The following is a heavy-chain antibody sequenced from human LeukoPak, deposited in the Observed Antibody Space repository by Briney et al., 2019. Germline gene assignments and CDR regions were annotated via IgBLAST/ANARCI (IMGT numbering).Heavy chain of an antibody. CDR3: ATERFDS. V-gene: IGHV1-24*01. CDR2: FDPEEGET. J-gene: IGHJ4*02. Sequence: GASVKDSCKVSGYTLSKFPMRWVRQTPGKGLEWMGGFDPEEGETVSVRKFQGRVTMSEDTSTDTAYMELSTLRSDDTAVYYCATERFDSGGQGTLVIASS. CDR1: GYTLSKFP.